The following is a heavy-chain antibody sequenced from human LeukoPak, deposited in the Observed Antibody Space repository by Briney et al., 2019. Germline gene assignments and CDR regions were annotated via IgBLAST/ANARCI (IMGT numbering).Heavy chain of an antibody. CDR1: GGSISSGGYY. J-gene: IGHJ4*02. CDR3: ARVRGLEMASDY. D-gene: IGHD5-24*01. V-gene: IGHV4-30-2*01. Sequence: SQTLSLTCTVSGGSISSGGYYWSWIRQPPGKGLEWIGEIYHSGSTNYNPSLKSRVTISVDKSKNQFSLKLSSVTAADTAVYYCARVRGLEMASDYWGQGTLVTVSS. CDR2: IYHSGST.